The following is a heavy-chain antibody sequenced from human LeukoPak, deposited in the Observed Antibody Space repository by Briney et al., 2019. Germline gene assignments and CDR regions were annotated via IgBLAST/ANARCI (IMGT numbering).Heavy chain of an antibody. D-gene: IGHD3-3*01. V-gene: IGHV4-34*01. CDR2: INHSGST. Sequence: PSGTLSLTCAVYGGSFSGYYWSWLRQPPGKGLEWIGEINHSGSTNYNPSLKSRVTISVDTSKNQFSLKLSSVTAADTAVYYCARMEVGPHWFDPWGQGTLVTVSS. J-gene: IGHJ5*02. CDR1: GGSFSGYY. CDR3: ARMEVGPHWFDP.